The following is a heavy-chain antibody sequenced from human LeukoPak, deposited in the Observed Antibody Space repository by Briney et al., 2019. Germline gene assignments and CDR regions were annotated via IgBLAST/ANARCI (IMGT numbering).Heavy chain of an antibody. Sequence: GRSLRLSCAASGFTFSSYGMHWVRQAPGKGLEWVAVIWYDGSNKYYADSVKGRFTISRDNSKNTLYLQMNSLRAEDTAVYYCARDQVTMVRGPYYFDNWGQGTLVTVSS. CDR1: GFTFSSYG. CDR3: ARDQVTMVRGPYYFDN. CDR2: IWYDGSNK. J-gene: IGHJ4*02. D-gene: IGHD3-10*01. V-gene: IGHV3-33*01.